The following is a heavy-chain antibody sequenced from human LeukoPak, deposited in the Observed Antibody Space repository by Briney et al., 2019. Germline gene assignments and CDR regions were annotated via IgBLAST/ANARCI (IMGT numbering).Heavy chain of an antibody. CDR1: GFSLSTSGVG. J-gene: IGHJ4*02. V-gene: IGHV2-5*01. CDR2: IFWNDDK. Sequence: SGPTLVKPTQTLTLTCTFSGFSLSTSGVGVGWIRQPSGKALDWLALIFWNDDKHYSPSLKSRLTITKDTSKNQVVLTMTNMDPVDTATYYCAHRWKDSSGYYLFDYWGQGTLVTVSS. D-gene: IGHD3-22*01. CDR3: AHRWKDSSGYYLFDY.